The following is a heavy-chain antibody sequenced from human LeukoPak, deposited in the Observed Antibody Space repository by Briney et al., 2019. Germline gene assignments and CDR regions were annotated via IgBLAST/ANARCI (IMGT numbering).Heavy chain of an antibody. J-gene: IGHJ4*02. Sequence: GGSLRLSCAASGFTFSTYWMHWVRQAPGKGLVWVSRINSDGSSTNYADSVEGRFTISRDNAKNTLYLQMNSLRAEDTAVYYCAKDLSTSWYYFDYWGQGTLVTVSS. D-gene: IGHD6-13*01. CDR2: INSDGSST. CDR3: AKDLSTSWYYFDY. V-gene: IGHV3-74*01. CDR1: GFTFSTYW.